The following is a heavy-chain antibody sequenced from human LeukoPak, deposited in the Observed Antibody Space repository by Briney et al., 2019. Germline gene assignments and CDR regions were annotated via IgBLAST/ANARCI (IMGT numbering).Heavy chain of an antibody. CDR2: ILGDGSST. CDR3: ARDGTSRWHFDY. D-gene: IGHD6-19*01. CDR1: GFTFSNYP. J-gene: IGHJ4*02. V-gene: IGHV3-64*01. Sequence: PGGSLRLSCAASGFTFSNYPMHWVRQTPGKGLEYVSSILGDGSSTSYANSVKGRFTISRDNSRNTLYLQMGSLRAGDMAVYYCARDGTSRWHFDYWGQGTLVTVSS.